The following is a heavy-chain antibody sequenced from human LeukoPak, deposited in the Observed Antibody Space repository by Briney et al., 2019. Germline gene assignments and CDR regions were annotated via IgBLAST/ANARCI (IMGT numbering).Heavy chain of an antibody. V-gene: IGHV3-48*03. D-gene: IGHD1-14*01. CDR1: GFTFGSFE. CDR2: ISSASTTI. CDR3: VKAHEPAPSQALFYNWFDS. J-gene: IGHJ5*01. Sequence: PGGSLRLSCAASGFTFGSFEMNWVRQAPGKGLEWVSYISSASTTITYADSVKGRFTISRDNAKRSVYLQMNSLRAEDTAVYYCVKAHEPAPSQALFYNWFDSWGQGTLVTVSS.